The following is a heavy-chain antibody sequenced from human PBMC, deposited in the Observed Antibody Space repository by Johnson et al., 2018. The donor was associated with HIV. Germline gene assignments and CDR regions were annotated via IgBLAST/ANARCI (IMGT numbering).Heavy chain of an antibody. V-gene: IGHV3-30*02. D-gene: IGHD1-1*01. CDR1: GFPFSSYG. CDR2: IRYDGSNK. CDR3: ARREETAGTFSAFDI. Sequence: MQLVEYGGGVVPPGGSLRLSCAASGFPFSSYGMHWVSQAPGKGLEWVAFIRYDGSNKYYADSVKGRFTISRDNSKNTLYLQMNSRRAEDKAVYYCARREETAGTFSAFDIWGQGTMVTVSS. J-gene: IGHJ3*02.